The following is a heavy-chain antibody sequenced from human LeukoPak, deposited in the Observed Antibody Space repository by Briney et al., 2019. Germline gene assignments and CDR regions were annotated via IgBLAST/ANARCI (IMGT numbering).Heavy chain of an antibody. J-gene: IGHJ4*02. V-gene: IGHV4-30-4*08. CDR3: ARAIVGATFDY. CDR2: IYYSGST. Sequence: SETLSLTCTVSGGSISSGDYYWSWIRQPPGKGLEWIGYIYYSGSTYYNPSLKSRVTISVDTSKNQFSLKLSSVTAADTAVYYCARAIVGATFDYWGQGTRATVSS. D-gene: IGHD1-26*01. CDR1: GGSISSGDYY.